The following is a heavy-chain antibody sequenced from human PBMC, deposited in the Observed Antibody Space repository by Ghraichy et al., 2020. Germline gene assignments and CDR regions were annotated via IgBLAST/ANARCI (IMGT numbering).Heavy chain of an antibody. J-gene: IGHJ6*02. CDR3: ARELLWYYYYGMDV. CDR1: GFTFSSYW. CDR2: IKQDGSEK. V-gene: IGHV3-7*01. Sequence: LSLTCAASGFTFSSYWMSWVRQAPGKGLEWVANIKQDGSEKYYVDSVKGRFTISRDNAKNSLYLQMNSLRAEDTAVYYCARELLWYYYYGMDVWGQGTTVTVSS. D-gene: IGHD2-2*01.